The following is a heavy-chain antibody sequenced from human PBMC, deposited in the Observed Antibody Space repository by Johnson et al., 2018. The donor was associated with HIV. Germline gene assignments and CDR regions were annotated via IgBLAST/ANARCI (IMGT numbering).Heavy chain of an antibody. V-gene: IGHV3-20*04. J-gene: IGHJ3*02. D-gene: IGHD3/OR15-3a*01. CDR3: ARDGLAANAFDT. CDR2: ISWNGGRT. CDR1: GFNLDDYG. Sequence: VQLVESGGGVVRPGGSLRLSCAASGFNLDDYGMNWVRQAPGKGLEWVSGISWNGGRTGYADSVKGRFTISRDNARNSLFLQMNSLRAEDTAVYYCARDGLAANAFDTWGQGTMVTVSS.